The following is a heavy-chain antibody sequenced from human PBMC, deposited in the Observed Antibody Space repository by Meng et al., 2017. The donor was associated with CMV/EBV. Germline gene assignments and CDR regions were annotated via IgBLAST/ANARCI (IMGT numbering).Heavy chain of an antibody. CDR2: IYYSGST. CDR3: ARETRAALYGMDV. D-gene: IGHD6-13*01. J-gene: IGHJ6*02. Sequence: SETLSLTCTVSGGSISSGGYYWSWIRQHPGKGLEWIGYIYYSGSTYYTPSLKSRVTISVDTSKNQFSLKLSSVTAADTAVYYCARETRAALYGMDVWGQGTTVTVSS. CDR1: GGSISSGGYY. V-gene: IGHV4-31*03.